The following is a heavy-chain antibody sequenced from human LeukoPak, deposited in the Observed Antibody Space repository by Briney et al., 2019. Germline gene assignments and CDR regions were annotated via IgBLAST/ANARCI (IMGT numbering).Heavy chain of an antibody. D-gene: IGHD6-19*01. Sequence: GASVKVSCKASGYTFTGYYMHWMRQAPGQGLEWMGWINPNSGGTNYAQKFQGRVTMTRDTSISTAYMELSRLRSDDTAVYYCARDLGAVAGTLDYWGQGTLVTVSS. J-gene: IGHJ4*02. CDR2: INPNSGGT. CDR3: ARDLGAVAGTLDY. V-gene: IGHV1-2*02. CDR1: GYTFTGYY.